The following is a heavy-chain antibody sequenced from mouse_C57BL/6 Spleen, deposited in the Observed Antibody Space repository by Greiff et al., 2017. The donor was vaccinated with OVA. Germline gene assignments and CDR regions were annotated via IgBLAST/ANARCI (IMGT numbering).Heavy chain of an antibody. V-gene: IGHV1-15*01. CDR1: GYTFTDYE. Sequence: QVQLQQSGAELVRPGASVTLSCKASGYTFTDYEMHRVKQTPVHGLEWIGAIDPETGGTAYKQKFKGKAILTADKSSSTAYMELRSLTSEDSAVYYCTGLGEVPHFDYWGQGTTLTVSS. D-gene: IGHD3-3*01. CDR3: TGLGEVPHFDY. CDR2: IDPETGGT. J-gene: IGHJ2*01.